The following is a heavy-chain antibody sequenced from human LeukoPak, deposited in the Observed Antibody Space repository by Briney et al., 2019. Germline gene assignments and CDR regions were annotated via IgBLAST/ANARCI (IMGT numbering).Heavy chain of an antibody. V-gene: IGHV3-43*01. CDR1: GFTFDDYT. CDR3: AKERGISGYFDY. D-gene: IGHD3-10*01. J-gene: IGHJ4*02. CDR2: ISWNGVTT. Sequence: PGGSLRLSCAASGFTFDDYTMHWVRQAPGKGLEWVSLISWNGVTTYFADSVKGRFAISRDNSKNSLYLQMNSLRTEDTALYYCAKERGISGYFDYWGQGTLVTVSS.